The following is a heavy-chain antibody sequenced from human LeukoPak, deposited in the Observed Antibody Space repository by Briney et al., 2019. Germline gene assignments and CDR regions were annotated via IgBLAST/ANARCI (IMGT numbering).Heavy chain of an antibody. CDR2: TSETGGAR. J-gene: IGHJ2*01. CDR3: ARDPEGWLLRDWYFDL. Sequence: PGGSLRLSCVASGFAFSTSGMSWFRQAPGRGPEWVSGTSETGGARYYADSVRGRFTISRDNSKNTLYLQMNSLRAEDTAVYYCARDPEGWLLRDWYFDLWGRGTLVTVSS. D-gene: IGHD2-15*01. CDR1: GFAFSTSG. V-gene: IGHV3-23*01.